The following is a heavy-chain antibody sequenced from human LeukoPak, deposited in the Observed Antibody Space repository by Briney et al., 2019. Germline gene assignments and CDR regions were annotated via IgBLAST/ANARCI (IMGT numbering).Heavy chain of an antibody. D-gene: IGHD3-22*01. CDR1: GGTFSSYA. J-gene: IGHJ6*02. CDR2: IIPILGIA. CDR3: ARGNYSSGYYYVSYYYYYGMDV. Sequence: GASVKVSCKASGGTFSSYAISWVRQAPGQGLEWMGRIIPILGIANYAQKFQGRVTITADKSTSTAYMELSSLRSEDTAVYYCARGNYSSGYYYVSYYYYYGMDVWGQGTTVTVSS. V-gene: IGHV1-69*04.